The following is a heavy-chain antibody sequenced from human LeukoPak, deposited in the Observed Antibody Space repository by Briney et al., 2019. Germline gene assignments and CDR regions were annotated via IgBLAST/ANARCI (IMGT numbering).Heavy chain of an antibody. CDR1: GFIFTNYF. J-gene: IGHJ4*02. D-gene: IGHD3-3*01. Sequence: PGGSLRLSCAAPGFIFTNYFMSWVRQPPGKGLEWIGGIHYSGNTYYNPSLKSRVTISIDTSKNQFSLKLSSVTAADTAVYYCARLGAGPTYYDFWSGYSSFYFDYWGQGTLVTVSS. CDR3: ARLGAGPTYYDFWSGYSSFYFDY. CDR2: IHYSGNT. V-gene: IGHV4-39*01.